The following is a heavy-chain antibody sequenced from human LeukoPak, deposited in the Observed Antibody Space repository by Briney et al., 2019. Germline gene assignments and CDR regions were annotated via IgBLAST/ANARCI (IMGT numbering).Heavy chain of an antibody. D-gene: IGHD3-16*01. J-gene: IGHJ4*02. Sequence: SVKVSCKASGGTFSSYAISWVRQAPGQGLEWMGGIIPIFGTANYAQKFQGRVTITADESTSTAYMELSSLRSEDTAVYYCATVWGRNSIVDYWGQGTLVTVSS. CDR2: IIPIFGTA. CDR1: GGTFSSYA. V-gene: IGHV1-69*13. CDR3: ATVWGRNSIVDY.